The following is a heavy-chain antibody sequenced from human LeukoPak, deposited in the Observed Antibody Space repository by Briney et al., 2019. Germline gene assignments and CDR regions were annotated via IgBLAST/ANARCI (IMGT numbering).Heavy chain of an antibody. D-gene: IGHD3-22*01. CDR3: ARVYYYDSSGYYYSVNWFDP. CDR1: GYTFTSYG. V-gene: IGHV1-18*01. Sequence: GASVKVSCKASGYTFTSYGISWVRQAPGQGLEWMGWISAYNGNTNYAQKPQGRVTMTTDTSTSTAYMELRSLRSDDTAVYYCARVYYYDSSGYYYSVNWFDPWGQGTLVTVSS. CDR2: ISAYNGNT. J-gene: IGHJ5*02.